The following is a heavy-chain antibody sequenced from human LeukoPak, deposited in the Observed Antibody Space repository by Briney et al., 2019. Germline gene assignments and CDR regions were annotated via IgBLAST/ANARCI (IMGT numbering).Heavy chain of an antibody. CDR2: ISYDGSNK. D-gene: IGHD3-22*01. CDR1: GFTFSSYG. Sequence: GGSLRLSCAASGFTFSSYGMHWVRQAPGKGLEGVAVISYDGSNKYYADSVKGRFTISRDNSKNTLYLQMNSLRAEDTAVYYCAKASYYDSSGYEGGFDYWGQGTLVTVSS. CDR3: AKASYYDSSGYEGGFDY. J-gene: IGHJ4*02. V-gene: IGHV3-30*18.